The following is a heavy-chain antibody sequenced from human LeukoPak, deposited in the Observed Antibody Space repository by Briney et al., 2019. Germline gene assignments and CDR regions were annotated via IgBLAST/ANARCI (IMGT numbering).Heavy chain of an antibody. CDR1: GFNFNTYN. D-gene: IGHD5-12*01. J-gene: IGHJ4*02. Sequence: GGSLRLSCGVSGFNFNTYNMNWVRQAPGKGLEWVSTISSSSSCMYYADSVRGRFTISRDNAKSSLYLQMNSLRAEDTAVYYCARASGGDRGYDLYYLDYWGQGSLVTVSS. CDR3: ARASGGDRGYDLYYLDY. CDR2: ISSSSSCM. V-gene: IGHV3-21*01.